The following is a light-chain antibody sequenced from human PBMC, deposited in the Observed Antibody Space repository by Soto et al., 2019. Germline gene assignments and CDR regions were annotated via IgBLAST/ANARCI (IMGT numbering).Light chain of an antibody. CDR3: SSYTSSSTYV. CDR2: DVR. Sequence: QSALTQPASVSGSPGQSITICCTGTSSDVGYYNYVSWYQQHPGKAPKLMIYDVRNRPSGVSNRFSGSKSGNTASLTISGLQAEDEADYYCSSYTSSSTYVFGTGNKVTVL. CDR1: SSDVGYYNY. J-gene: IGLJ1*01. V-gene: IGLV2-14*03.